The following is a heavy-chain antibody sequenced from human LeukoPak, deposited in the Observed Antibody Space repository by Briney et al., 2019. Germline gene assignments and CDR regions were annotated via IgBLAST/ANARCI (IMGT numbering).Heavy chain of an antibody. D-gene: IGHD5-18*01. CDR3: ARHMGLGYSYGYPYFDY. CDR2: IYYSGST. V-gene: IGHV4-59*08. CDR1: GGSISSYY. J-gene: IGHJ4*02. Sequence: SETLSLTCTVSGGSISSYYWSWIRQPPGKGLEWIGYIYYSGSTNYNPSLKSRVTISVDTSKNQFSLKLSSVTAPYAAAYYCARHMGLGYSYGYPYFDYWGQGTLVTVSS.